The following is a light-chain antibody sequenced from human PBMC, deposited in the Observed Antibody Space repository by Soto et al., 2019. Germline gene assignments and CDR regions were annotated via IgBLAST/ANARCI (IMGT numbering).Light chain of an antibody. J-gene: IGKJ4*01. V-gene: IGKV1-39*01. CDR3: QQYYNSVLT. Sequence: DIQMTQSPSSLSASLGDRVTITCRASQSISNFLNWFQHKPGKAPKVLISAASTLQSEVPSRFSGSVSGTDFTLTISTLQPEDSASYYCQQYYNSVLTFGGGTKVDIK. CDR2: AAS. CDR1: QSISNF.